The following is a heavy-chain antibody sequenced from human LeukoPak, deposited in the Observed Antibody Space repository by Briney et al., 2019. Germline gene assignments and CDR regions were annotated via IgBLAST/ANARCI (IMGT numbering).Heavy chain of an antibody. CDR3: AGDSDISDPSGSYYKD. CDR1: GGSISSYY. D-gene: IGHD3-10*01. J-gene: IGHJ4*02. CDR2: IYYSGSS. V-gene: IGHV4-59*01. Sequence: SETLSLTCTVSGGSISSYYWSWIRQPPGKGLEWIGYIYYSGSSNYNPSLKSRVTISVDTSKNQFSLKLSSVTAADTAVYYCAGDSDISDPSGSYYKDWGQGTLVTVSS.